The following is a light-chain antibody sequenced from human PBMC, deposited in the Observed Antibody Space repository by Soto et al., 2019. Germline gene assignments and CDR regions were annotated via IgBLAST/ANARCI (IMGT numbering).Light chain of an antibody. CDR3: QQYNDYPLT. J-gene: IGKJ4*01. CDR1: QTISSW. V-gene: IGKV1-5*01. Sequence: DIQMTQSPSTLSASVGDRVTITCRASQTISSWLAWYQQKPGKAPKLLIYDASSLESGVPSRFRGSASGTEFTLTIRRLQPDDFATYYCQQYNDYPLTFGGGTKVDIK. CDR2: DAS.